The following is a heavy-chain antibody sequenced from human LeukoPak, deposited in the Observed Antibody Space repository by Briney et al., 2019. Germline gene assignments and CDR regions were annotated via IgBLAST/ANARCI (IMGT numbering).Heavy chain of an antibody. CDR1: GGSISSSNW. CDR2: IYHSGST. J-gene: IGHJ1*01. CDR3: ASAPRQQLVPRYFQH. V-gene: IGHV4-4*02. Sequence: PSGTLSLTCAVSGGSISSSNWWSWVRQPPGKGLEWIGEIYHSGSTNYNPSLKSRVTISVDKSKNQFSLKLSSVTAADTAVYYCASAPRQQLVPRYFQHWGQGTLVTVSS. D-gene: IGHD6-13*01.